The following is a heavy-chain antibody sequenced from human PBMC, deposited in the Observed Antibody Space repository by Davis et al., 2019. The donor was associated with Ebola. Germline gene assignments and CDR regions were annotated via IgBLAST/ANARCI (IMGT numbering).Heavy chain of an antibody. CDR2: ITDSGSST. CDR3: AREAHYYYGMDV. J-gene: IGHJ6*02. CDR1: GFNFGNYD. Sequence: GGSLRLSCTASGFNFGNYDMSWVRQAPGKGLEWVSGITDSGSSTSYADSVKGRFTIYRDNSKNTLYLRMNSLRAEDTAVYYCAREAHYYYGMDVWGQGTTVTVSS. V-gene: IGHV3-23*01.